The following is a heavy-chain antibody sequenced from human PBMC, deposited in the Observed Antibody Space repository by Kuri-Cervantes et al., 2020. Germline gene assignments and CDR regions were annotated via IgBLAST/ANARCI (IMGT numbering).Heavy chain of an antibody. Sequence: LSLTCAASGFTFSSYSMNWVRQAPGKGLEWVSYISSSSSTIYYADSVKGRFTISRDNAKNSLYLQMNSLRAEDTAVYYCARVRGSSWYQDDAFDIWGQGTMVTVSS. CDR2: ISSSSSTI. V-gene: IGHV3-48*01. D-gene: IGHD6-13*01. CDR1: GFTFSSYS. CDR3: ARVRGSSWYQDDAFDI. J-gene: IGHJ3*02.